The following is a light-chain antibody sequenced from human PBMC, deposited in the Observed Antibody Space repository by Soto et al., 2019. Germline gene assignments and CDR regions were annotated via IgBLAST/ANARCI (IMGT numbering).Light chain of an antibody. V-gene: IGLV2-11*01. J-gene: IGLJ1*01. CDR2: DVS. CDR3: CSYAGSPYL. CDR1: SSDVGGYNY. Sequence: QSVLTQPRSVSGSPGQSVTISCPGTSSDVGGYNYVSWYQQHPGKAPKLVIYDVSKRPSGVPDRFSGSKSGNTASLTISGLQAEDEADYYCCSYAGSPYLFGTGTKVTVL.